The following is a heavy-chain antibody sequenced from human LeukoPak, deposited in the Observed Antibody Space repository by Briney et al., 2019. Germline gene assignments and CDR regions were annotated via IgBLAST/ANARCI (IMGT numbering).Heavy chain of an antibody. V-gene: IGHV3-43D*03. D-gene: IGHD1-1*01. CDR3: AKATKIYNSPFDY. CDR1: GFTFDDCA. J-gene: IGHJ4*02. CDR2: INWSGGST. Sequence: GGSLRRSCAASGFTFDDCAMHWVRQAPGKGLEWVSLINWSGGSTYYTDSVKGRFTISRDNIKNSLYLQMNSLRPEDTALYYCAKATKIYNSPFDYCGQGTLVTVSS.